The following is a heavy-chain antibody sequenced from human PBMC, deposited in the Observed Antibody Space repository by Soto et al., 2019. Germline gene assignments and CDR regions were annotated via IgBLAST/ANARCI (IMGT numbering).Heavy chain of an antibody. CDR2: IIPIFGTA. J-gene: IGHJ4*02. Sequence: SVKVSCKASGGTFSSYAISWVRQAPGQGLEWMGGIIPIFGTANYAQKFQGRVTITADESTSTAYMELSSLRSEDTAVYYCARSELSQDSSGYCFDYWGQGTLVTVSS. V-gene: IGHV1-69*13. D-gene: IGHD3-22*01. CDR3: ARSELSQDSSGYCFDY. CDR1: GGTFSSYA.